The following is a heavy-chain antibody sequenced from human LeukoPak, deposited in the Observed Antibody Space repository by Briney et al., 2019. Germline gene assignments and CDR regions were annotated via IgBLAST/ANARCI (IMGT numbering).Heavy chain of an antibody. D-gene: IGHD3-10*01. CDR1: GFTFSIYA. Sequence: GGSLRLSCAASGFTFSIYAMSWVRQAPGKGLEWVSSTSGSGDTTYYGDSVKGRFTISRDNSKSTLFLQLNSLRAEDTAVYYCAKGLPLHHSYSSGSYYNGAIDYWGQGALVTVSS. CDR3: AKGLPLHHSYSSGSYYNGAIDY. J-gene: IGHJ4*02. CDR2: TSGSGDTT. V-gene: IGHV3-23*01.